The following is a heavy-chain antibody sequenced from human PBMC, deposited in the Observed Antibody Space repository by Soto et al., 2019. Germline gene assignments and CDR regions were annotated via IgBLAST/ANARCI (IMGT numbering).Heavy chain of an antibody. Sequence: ASVKVSCKVSGYTLSELSMYWVRQAPGKGLEWMGGFDPEDGETVYAQKFQGRVSMTDDTSTDTAYMELSSLRFEDTAVYYCAAPYTTGFQAYDFGGQGSLVNVSS. CDR2: FDPEDGET. J-gene: IGHJ4*02. V-gene: IGHV1-24*01. CDR1: GYTLSELS. D-gene: IGHD3-3*01. CDR3: AAPYTTGFQAYDF.